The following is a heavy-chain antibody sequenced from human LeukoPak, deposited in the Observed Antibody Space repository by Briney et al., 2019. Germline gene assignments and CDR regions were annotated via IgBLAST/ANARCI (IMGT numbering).Heavy chain of an antibody. CDR2: ISYDGSNK. Sequence: GGSLRLSCAASGFTFSSYGMHWVRQAPGKGLEWVAVISYDGSNKYYADSVKGRFTISRDNSKNTLYLQMNSLRAEDTAVYYCAKEERIDEAYFDYWGQGTLVTVSS. D-gene: IGHD1-26*01. CDR3: AKEERIDEAYFDY. J-gene: IGHJ4*02. CDR1: GFTFSSYG. V-gene: IGHV3-30*18.